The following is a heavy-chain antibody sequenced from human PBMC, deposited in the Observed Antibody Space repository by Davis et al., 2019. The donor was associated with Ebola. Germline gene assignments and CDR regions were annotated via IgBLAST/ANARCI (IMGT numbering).Heavy chain of an antibody. V-gene: IGHV1-2*06. CDR3: ARSITMIVVAYFDI. D-gene: IGHD3-22*01. CDR2: INPNSGGT. J-gene: IGHJ3*02. CDR1: GGTFSSYY. Sequence: ASVKVSCKASGGTFSSYYMHWVRQAPGQGLEWMGRINPNSGGTKYSQKFQGRVTMTTDTSTSTAYMELRSLRSDETAVYYCARSITMIVVAYFDIWGQGTMVTVSS.